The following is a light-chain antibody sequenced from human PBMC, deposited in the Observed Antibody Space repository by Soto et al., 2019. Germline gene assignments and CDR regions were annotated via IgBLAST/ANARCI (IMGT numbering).Light chain of an antibody. CDR2: GAS. CDR1: QSISTK. V-gene: IGKV3-20*01. CDR3: QQYDSSPIT. J-gene: IGKJ5*01. Sequence: IVMTQSPATLSVSPGERATLSCRASQSISTKLAWYQQKPGQAPRLLIYGASSRATGIPDRFSGSGSGTDFTLTITPLEPDDFVVYFCQQYDSSPITFGQGTRLEIK.